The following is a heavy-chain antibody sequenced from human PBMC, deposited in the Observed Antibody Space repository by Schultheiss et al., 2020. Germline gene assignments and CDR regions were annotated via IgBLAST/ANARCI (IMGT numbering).Heavy chain of an antibody. CDR2: IYYSGST. CDR1: GGSISSSSYY. V-gene: IGHV4-39*01. D-gene: IGHD5-18*01. CDR3: ARLQKGGYSYGGPFDY. J-gene: IGHJ4*02. Sequence: SATLSLTCTVSGGSISSSSYYWGWIRQPPGKGLEWIGNIYYSGSTYYNPSLKSRVTISVDTSKNQFSLKLSSVTAADTAVYYCARLQKGGYSYGGPFDYWGQGTLVTVSS.